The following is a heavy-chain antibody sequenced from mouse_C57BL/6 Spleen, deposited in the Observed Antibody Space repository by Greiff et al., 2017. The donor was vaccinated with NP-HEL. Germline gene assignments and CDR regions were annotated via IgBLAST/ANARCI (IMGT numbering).Heavy chain of an antibody. CDR2: IDPENGDN. CDR3: TSAWDYFYY. CDR1: GFNIKDDY. D-gene: IGHD4-1*01. V-gene: IGHV14-4*01. Sequence: VQLQQSGAELVRPGASVKLSCTASGFNIKDDYMHWVKQRPEQGLEWIGWIDPENGDNEYASKFQGTATITAETSSNTAYLQLSSRTSEDSAVYYCTSAWDYFYYWGQGTTLTVSS. J-gene: IGHJ2*01.